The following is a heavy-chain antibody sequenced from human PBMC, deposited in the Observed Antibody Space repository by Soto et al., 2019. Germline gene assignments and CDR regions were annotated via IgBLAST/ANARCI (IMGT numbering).Heavy chain of an antibody. D-gene: IGHD2-15*01. J-gene: IGHJ5*01. CDR3: ARVARAVPRVSLCISAQGQIPAAASDPPSDS. V-gene: IGHV3-30-3*01. Sequence: QVQLVESGGGVVQPGRSLRLSCAASGFSFSTYAMHWVRQAPGKGLGWVAVISSEGTTKYNSDSVKGRFTISRDNAKKKLNLGPSRLTHADTVVYYCARVARAVPRVSLCISAQGQIPAAASDPPSDS. CDR2: ISSEGTTK. CDR1: GFSFSTYA.